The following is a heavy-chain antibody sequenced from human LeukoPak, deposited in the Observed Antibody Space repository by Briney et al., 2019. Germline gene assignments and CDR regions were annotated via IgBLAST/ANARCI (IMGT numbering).Heavy chain of an antibody. J-gene: IGHJ4*02. CDR3: ARGYCSGATCYHFDY. V-gene: IGHV4-59*01. CDR2: FYYSGSD. CDR1: GASITSYY. D-gene: IGHD2-15*01. Sequence: SETLSLTRTVSGASITSYYWNWIRQPPGKGLEWIGYFYYSGSDNYNPSLKSRITISVDTSKNQFSLKLCSVTAADTAVYYCARGYCSGATCYHFDYWGQGTLVTVSS.